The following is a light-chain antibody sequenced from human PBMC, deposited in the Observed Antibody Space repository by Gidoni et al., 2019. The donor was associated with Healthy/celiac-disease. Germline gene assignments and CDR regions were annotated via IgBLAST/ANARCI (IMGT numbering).Light chain of an antibody. V-gene: IGKV3-11*01. CDR1: QSVSSY. Sequence: DTVLTQSPATLSLSPGERPTLSCRSSQSVSSYLAWYQQKPGQAPRLLIYDASNRATGIPAMFSGSGSGTDFTLTISSLEPEDFAVYYCQQRGNWPMYTFGQGTKLEIK. CDR3: QQRGNWPMYT. CDR2: DAS. J-gene: IGKJ2*01.